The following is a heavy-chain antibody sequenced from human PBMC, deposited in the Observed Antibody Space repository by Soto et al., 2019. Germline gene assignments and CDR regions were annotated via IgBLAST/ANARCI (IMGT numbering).Heavy chain of an antibody. V-gene: IGHV4-30-4*01. D-gene: IGHD4-17*01. CDR1: GDSIGNINYY. Sequence: SETLSLTCTVSGDSIGNINYYWSWIRQPPGKGLEWIGYIYYSGSTYYNPSLKSRATISVDKAKSQFSLNVSSVTAADTAMYYCARDSGYGASDIWGQGTMVTVSS. CDR2: IYYSGST. CDR3: ARDSGYGASDI. J-gene: IGHJ3*02.